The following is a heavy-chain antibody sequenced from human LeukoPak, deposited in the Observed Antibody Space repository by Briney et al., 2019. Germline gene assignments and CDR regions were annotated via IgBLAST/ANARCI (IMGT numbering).Heavy chain of an antibody. D-gene: IGHD2-15*01. CDR2: ITSSSNYI. V-gene: IGHV3-21*01. Sequence: PGGSLRLSCAASGFTFDSYSMNWVRQAPGKGLEWVSSITSSSNYIYYADSVKGRFTISRDNAKNSLYLQMNSLRAEDTAVYYCAKVRCSGGSCYSSFYYFDYWGQGTLVTVSS. J-gene: IGHJ4*02. CDR1: GFTFDSYS. CDR3: AKVRCSGGSCYSSFYYFDY.